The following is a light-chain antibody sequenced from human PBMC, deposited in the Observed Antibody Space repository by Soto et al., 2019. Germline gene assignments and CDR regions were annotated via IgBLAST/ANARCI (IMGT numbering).Light chain of an antibody. CDR2: DVT. CDR3: SSYSSSSTLV. Sequence: QSALTQPASVSGSPGQSITISCTGTGSDIGGYNFVSWYQQHPGKVPKIIIYDVTSRPSGLSSRFSGSKSGNTASLTISGLQAEDEADYYCSSYSSSSTLVFGGGTKLTVL. J-gene: IGLJ2*01. V-gene: IGLV2-14*03. CDR1: GSDIGGYNF.